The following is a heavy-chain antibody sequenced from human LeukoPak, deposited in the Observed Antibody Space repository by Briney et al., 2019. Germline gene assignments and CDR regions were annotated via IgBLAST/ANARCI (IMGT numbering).Heavy chain of an antibody. J-gene: IGHJ6*03. CDR2: ISGDGRDT. V-gene: IGHV3-23*01. CDR1: GFTFSPFA. D-gene: IGHD5-24*01. CDR3: ARDLDGDFYYYYMDV. Sequence: GGSLRLSCEGSGFTFSPFAMTWVRQAPGKGREWVAAISGDGRDTYYAESVKGRFTVSRDNSNKRVYLQMDSLRAEDTAIYFCARDLDGDFYYYYMDVWGNGTTVIVSS.